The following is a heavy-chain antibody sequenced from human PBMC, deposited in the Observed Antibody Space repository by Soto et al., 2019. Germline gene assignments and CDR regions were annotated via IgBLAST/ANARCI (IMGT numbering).Heavy chain of an antibody. CDR3: VRSKGGYSYGTPFDY. J-gene: IGHJ4*02. V-gene: IGHV3-9*01. D-gene: IGHD5-18*01. CDR2: ISWNSGNI. CDR1: GFTFDDYA. Sequence: PGGSLRLSCAASGFTFDDYAMHWVRQVLGKGLEWVSSISWNSGNIGYADSVMGRFTTSRDNAKNSLYLQMNSLRPEDTALYYCVRSKGGYSYGTPFDYWGQGTLVTVSS.